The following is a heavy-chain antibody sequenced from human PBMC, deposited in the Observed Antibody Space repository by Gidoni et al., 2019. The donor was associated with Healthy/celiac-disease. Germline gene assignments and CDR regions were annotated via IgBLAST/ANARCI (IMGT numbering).Heavy chain of an antibody. CDR1: GHTFTSYH. CDR3: ARALGYCSGGSFYSGWFDP. V-gene: IGHV1-46*01. D-gene: IGHD2-15*01. Sequence: QVQLVQSGAEVKKTGASGKVSCKASGHTFTSYHMHWVRQAPGQGLEWMGIIDPSGVRTSDAQKFQGRVNMTMDTSTSTVYMELSSLRSEDTAVYYCARALGYCSGGSFYSGWFDPWGQGTLVTVSS. J-gene: IGHJ5*02. CDR2: IDPSGVRT.